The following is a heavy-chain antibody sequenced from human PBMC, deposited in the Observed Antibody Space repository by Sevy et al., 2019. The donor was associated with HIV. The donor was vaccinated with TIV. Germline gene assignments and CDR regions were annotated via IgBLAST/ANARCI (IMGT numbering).Heavy chain of an antibody. D-gene: IGHD1-26*01. J-gene: IGHJ6*02. CDR1: GFIFSNYA. CDR2: ISYDGINK. V-gene: IGHV3-30-3*01. Sequence: GGSLRLSCAASGFIFSNYAMHWVRQAPGKGLEWVAVISYDGINKYYADSVKGRFTISRDNSKNTLYVQMNSLRAEDTAVYYCARDSNSGYYYYYATDVWGQGTTVTVSS. CDR3: ARDSNSGYYYYYATDV.